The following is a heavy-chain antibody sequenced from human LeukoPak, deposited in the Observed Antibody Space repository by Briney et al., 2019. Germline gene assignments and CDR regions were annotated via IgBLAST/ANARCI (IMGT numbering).Heavy chain of an antibody. V-gene: IGHV3-7*01. D-gene: IGHD5-12*01. CDR2: IKQDGSEK. Sequence: PGGSLRLSCAASGFTFSSYWMSWVRQAPGNGLEWVANIKQDGSEKYYVDSVKGRFTISRDNAKNSLYLQMNSLRAEDTAVYYCAATIVDIVATDNAWGQGTLVTVSS. CDR1: GFTFSSYW. CDR3: AATIVDIVATDNA. J-gene: IGHJ4*02.